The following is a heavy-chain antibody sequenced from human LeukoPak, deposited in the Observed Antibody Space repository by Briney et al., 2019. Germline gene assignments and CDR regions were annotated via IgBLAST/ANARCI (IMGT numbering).Heavy chain of an antibody. D-gene: IGHD4-11*01. CDR2: IYYSGST. V-gene: IGHV4-59*01. CDR1: GGSISSYY. CDR3: ARAGPAYSIDY. J-gene: IGHJ4*02. Sequence: SETLSLTCTVSGGSISSYYRSWIRQPPGKGLEWIGYIYYSGSTNYNPSLKSRVTISVDTSKNQFSLKLSSVTAADTAVYYCARAGPAYSIDYWGQGTLVTVSS.